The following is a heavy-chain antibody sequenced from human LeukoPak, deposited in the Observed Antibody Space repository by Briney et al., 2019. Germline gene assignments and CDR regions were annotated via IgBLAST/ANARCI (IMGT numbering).Heavy chain of an antibody. CDR2: XSYDGSNK. CDR3: AKSSGGYYYYYGMDV. CDR1: GFTFSSYG. J-gene: IGHJ6*02. D-gene: IGHD3-3*01. V-gene: IGHV3-30*18. Sequence: PGRSLRLSCAASGFTFSSYGMHWVRQAPGKGLXXXXXXSYDGSNKYYADSVKGRFTISRDNSKNTLYLQMNSLRAEDTAVYYCAKSSGGYYYYYGMDVWGQGTTVTVSS.